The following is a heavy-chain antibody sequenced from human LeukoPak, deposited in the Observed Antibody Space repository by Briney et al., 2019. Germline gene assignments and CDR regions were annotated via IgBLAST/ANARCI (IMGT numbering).Heavy chain of an antibody. D-gene: IGHD3-22*01. J-gene: IGHJ4*02. Sequence: GGSLRLSCAASGFTVSSNYMSWVRQAPGKGLEWVSVIYSGGSTYYADSVKGRFTISRDNSKNTLYLQMNSLRAEDTAVYYCARSRSSGYYYGVVLDYWGQGTLVTVSS. CDR1: GFTVSSNY. CDR3: ARSRSSGYYYGVVLDY. CDR2: IYSGGST. V-gene: IGHV3-53*01.